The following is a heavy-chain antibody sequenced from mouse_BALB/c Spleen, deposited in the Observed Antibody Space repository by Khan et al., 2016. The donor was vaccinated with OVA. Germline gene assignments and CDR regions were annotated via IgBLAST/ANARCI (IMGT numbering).Heavy chain of an antibody. Sequence: QVQLQQSGPELVKPGASVKMSCKASGYTFTDYVMNWVKQRNGQGLEWIGQIYPGSDSTYYNEKFKGKATLTADRSSSTAYMQLSNQTSEDSAVYYWARAEWDVFAYWGQGTMVTVSA. V-gene: IGHV1-77*01. D-gene: IGHD4-1*01. CDR1: GYTFTDYV. J-gene: IGHJ3*01. CDR2: IYPGSDST. CDR3: ARAEWDVFAY.